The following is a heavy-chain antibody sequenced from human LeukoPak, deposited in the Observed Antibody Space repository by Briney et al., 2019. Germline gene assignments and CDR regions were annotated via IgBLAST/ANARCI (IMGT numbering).Heavy chain of an antibody. J-gene: IGHJ4*02. V-gene: IGHV1-8*03. CDR2: MNPNSGNT. CDR3: ARGAIAAAGLFDY. CDR1: GYTFTSYD. D-gene: IGHD6-13*01. Sequence: ASVKVSCKASGYTFTSYDINWVRQATAQGLEWMGWMNPNSGNTGYAQKFQGRGTITRNTSISTAYMELSSLRSEDTAVYYCARGAIAAAGLFDYWGQGTLVTVSS.